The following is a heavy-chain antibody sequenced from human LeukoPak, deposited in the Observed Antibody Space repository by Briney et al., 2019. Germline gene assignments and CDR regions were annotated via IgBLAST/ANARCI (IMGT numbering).Heavy chain of an antibody. D-gene: IGHD3-22*01. CDR1: GYTFSSYG. CDR2: ISAYNGNA. Sequence: ASVKVSRNASGYTFSSYGISWVRQAPGQGLEWMGWISAYNGNANYAQKLQGRVTMTTDTSTSTAYMELRSLRSDDTAVYYCARSENRYYYDSSGYKGLDYWGQGTLVTVSS. V-gene: IGHV1-18*01. J-gene: IGHJ4*02. CDR3: ARSENRYYYDSSGYKGLDY.